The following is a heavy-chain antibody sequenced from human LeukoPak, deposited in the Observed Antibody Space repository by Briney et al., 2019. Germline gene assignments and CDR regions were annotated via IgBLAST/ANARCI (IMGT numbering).Heavy chain of an antibody. CDR3: AGEPQGYSYEKGGY. CDR1: GFTVSSNY. D-gene: IGHD5-18*01. V-gene: IGHV3-66*01. CDR2: IYSGGST. Sequence: GGSLRLSCAASGFTVSSNYMSWVRQAPGKGLEWVSVIYSGGSTYYADSVEGRFTISRDNSKNTLYLQMNSLRAEDTAVYYCAGEPQGYSYEKGGYWGQGTLVTVSS. J-gene: IGHJ4*02.